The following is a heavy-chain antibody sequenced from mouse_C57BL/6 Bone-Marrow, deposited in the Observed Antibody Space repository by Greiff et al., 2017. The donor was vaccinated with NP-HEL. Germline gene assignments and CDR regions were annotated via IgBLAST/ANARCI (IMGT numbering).Heavy chain of an antibody. CDR3: ARWRTGAWFAY. Sequence: QVHVKQSGPELVKPGASVKISCKASGYAFSSSWMNWVKQRPGKGLEWIGRIYPGDGDTNYNGKFKGKATLTADKSSSTAYMQLSSLTSEDSAVYFCARWRTGAWFAYWGQGTLVTVSA. CDR1: GYAFSSSW. D-gene: IGHD4-1*01. V-gene: IGHV1-82*01. J-gene: IGHJ3*01. CDR2: IYPGDGDT.